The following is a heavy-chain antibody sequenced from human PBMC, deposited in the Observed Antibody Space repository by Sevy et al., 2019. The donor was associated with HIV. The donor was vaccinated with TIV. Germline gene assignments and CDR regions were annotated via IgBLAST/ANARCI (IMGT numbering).Heavy chain of an antibody. V-gene: IGHV4-39*01. J-gene: IGHJ4*02. Sequence: SETLSLTCTVSGGSISSSSYYWGWIRQPPGKGLEWIGSISYSGSTYYNPSLKSRVTISVDTSKNQFSLKLSSVTAADTAVYYCASSTLYGFYYFDYWGQGTLVTVSS. D-gene: IGHD3-10*01. CDR3: ASSTLYGFYYFDY. CDR1: GGSISSSSYY. CDR2: ISYSGST.